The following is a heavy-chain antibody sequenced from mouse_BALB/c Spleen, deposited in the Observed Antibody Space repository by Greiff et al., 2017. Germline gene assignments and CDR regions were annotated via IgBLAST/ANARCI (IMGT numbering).Heavy chain of an antibody. CDR1: GFNIKDYY. D-gene: IGHD2-4*01. Sequence: VQLQQSGAELVRPGALVKLSCKASGFNIKDYYMHWVKQRPEQGLEWIGWIDPENGNTIYDPKFQGKASITADTSSNTAYLQLSSLTSEDTAVYYCARAYDYDGGFAYWGQGTLVTVSA. CDR3: ARAYDYDGGFAY. CDR2: IDPENGNT. V-gene: IGHV14-1*02. J-gene: IGHJ3*01.